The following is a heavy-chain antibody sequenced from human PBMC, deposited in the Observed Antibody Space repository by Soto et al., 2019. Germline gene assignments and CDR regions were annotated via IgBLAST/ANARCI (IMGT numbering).Heavy chain of an antibody. Sequence: PGGSLRLSCAASGFTFSSYAMHWVRQAPGKGLEWVAVISYDGSNKYYADSVKGRFTISRDNSKNTLYLQMNSLRAEDTAVYYCARPHGGVDILTEGMDVWGQGTTVTVSS. V-gene: IGHV3-30-3*01. CDR3: ARPHGGVDILTEGMDV. D-gene: IGHD3-9*01. CDR2: ISYDGSNK. CDR1: GFTFSSYA. J-gene: IGHJ6*02.